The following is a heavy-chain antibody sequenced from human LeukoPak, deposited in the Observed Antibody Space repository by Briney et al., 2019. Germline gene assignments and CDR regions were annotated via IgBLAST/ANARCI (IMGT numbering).Heavy chain of an antibody. Sequence: SETLSLTYTVSGGSISSGGYYWGWIRQHPGKGLGWLVYIYYSGRTYYNTSLKSRVTISVDTSKNQFSLKLSSVTAADTAVYYCARGALDCSSTSCRPYYFDYWGQGTLVTVSS. J-gene: IGHJ4*02. CDR1: GGSISSGGYY. CDR2: IYYSGRT. CDR3: ARGALDCSSTSCRPYYFDY. V-gene: IGHV4-31*03. D-gene: IGHD2-2*01.